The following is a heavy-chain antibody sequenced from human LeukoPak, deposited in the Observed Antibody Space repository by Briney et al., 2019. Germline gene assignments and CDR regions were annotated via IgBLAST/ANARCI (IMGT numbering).Heavy chain of an antibody. V-gene: IGHV4-30-4*07. J-gene: IGHJ4*02. Sequence: SETLSLTCAVSGDSISSGGYSWSWIRQPPGKGLEWIGYIYYSGSTYYNPSLKSRVTISVDTSKNQFSLKLSSVTAADTAVYYCARRKGARYYFDYWGQGTLVTVSS. CDR2: IYYSGST. CDR1: GDSISSGGYS. D-gene: IGHD1-26*01. CDR3: ARRKGARYYFDY.